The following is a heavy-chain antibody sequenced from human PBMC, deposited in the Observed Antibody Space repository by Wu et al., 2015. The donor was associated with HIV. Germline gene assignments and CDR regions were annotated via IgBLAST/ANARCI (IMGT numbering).Heavy chain of an antibody. Sequence: QVQLVQSGAEVKKPGASVKVSCTASGYSFSNSALSWVRQAPGRGPETLGYIRVNNGNTNYAQNVQGRVSMTTDTFTDTAYLELKSLRPDDTAIYYCARGGPEVGSPLISWGPGNKVIVSS. CDR2: IRVNNGNT. J-gene: IGHJ3*01. D-gene: IGHD3-10*01. CDR3: ARGGPEVGSPLIS. V-gene: IGHV1-18*01. CDR1: GYSFSNSA.